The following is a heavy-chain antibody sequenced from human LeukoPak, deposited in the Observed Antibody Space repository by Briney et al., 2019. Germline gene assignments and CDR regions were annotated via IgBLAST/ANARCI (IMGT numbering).Heavy chain of an antibody. D-gene: IGHD5-18*01. J-gene: IGHJ4*02. Sequence: PSETLSLTRTVSGGSTSSYYWNWIRQPPGKGLELIGYINSSGTTTYHPSIGNRASLSVDTSKNQFSLRMSSVTAADTAVYDCARGRKYSSGYRVTELGSGYSDYWGQGTLVTVSS. CDR1: GGSTSSYY. V-gene: IGHV4-59*01. CDR2: INSSGTT. CDR3: ARGRKYSSGYRVTELGSGYSDY.